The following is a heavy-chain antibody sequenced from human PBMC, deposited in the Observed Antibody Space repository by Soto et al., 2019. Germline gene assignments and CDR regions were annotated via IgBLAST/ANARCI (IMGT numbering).Heavy chain of an antibody. V-gene: IGHV1-3*01. D-gene: IGHD2-2*01. CDR2: INAGNGNT. CDR3: ARPDQYCSSTSCYLSHYDGMDV. J-gene: IGHJ6*02. CDR1: GYTFTSYA. Sequence: QVQLVQSGAEVKKPGASVKVSCKASGYTFTSYAMHWVRQAPGQRLEWMGWINAGNGNTKYSQKFQGRVTITRDTSASTAYMELSSLRSEDTAVYYCARPDQYCSSTSCYLSHYDGMDVWGQGTTVTVSS.